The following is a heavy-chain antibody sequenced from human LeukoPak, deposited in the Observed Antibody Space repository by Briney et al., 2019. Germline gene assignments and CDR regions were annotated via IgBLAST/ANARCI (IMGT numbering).Heavy chain of an antibody. CDR2: INPSGGST. V-gene: IGHV1-46*01. D-gene: IGHD2-15*01. J-gene: IGHJ5*02. CDR1: GYTFTSYY. Sequence: GASVKVSCKASGYTFTSYYMHWVRQAPGQGLEWMGIINPSGGSTSYAQKFQGRVTMTRDMSTSTVYMELSSLRSEDTAVYYCARDGCSGGSCYLYSNFRVGSWFDPWGQGTLVTVSS. CDR3: ARDGCSGGSCYLYSNFRVGSWFDP.